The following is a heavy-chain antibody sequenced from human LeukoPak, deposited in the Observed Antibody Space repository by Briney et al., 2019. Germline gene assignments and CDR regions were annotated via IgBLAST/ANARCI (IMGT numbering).Heavy chain of an antibody. CDR3: ARNYGSGSYREGFDY. V-gene: IGHV4-31*03. D-gene: IGHD3-10*01. CDR1: GGSISSGGYY. J-gene: IGHJ4*02. Sequence: PSQTLSLTCTVSGGSISSGGYYWSWIRQHPGRGLEWIGYIYYSGSAYYNPSLKSRVTISVDTSKPQYSLKLSSVTAADTAVYYCARNYGSGSYREGFDYWGQGTLVTVSS. CDR2: IYYSGSA.